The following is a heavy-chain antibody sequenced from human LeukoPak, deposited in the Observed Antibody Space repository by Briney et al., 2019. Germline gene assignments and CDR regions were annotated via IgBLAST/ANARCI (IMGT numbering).Heavy chain of an antibody. Sequence: PGGSLKLSCAASGFTFSSYWMSWVRQAPGKGLEWVANIKQDGSEKYYVDSVKGRFTISRDNAKNSLYLQMNSLRAEDTAVYYCARDAPRGIAVVPAAHDAFDIWGQGTMVTVSS. CDR3: ARDAPRGIAVVPAAHDAFDI. CDR2: IKQDGSEK. CDR1: GFTFSSYW. V-gene: IGHV3-7*03. D-gene: IGHD2-2*01. J-gene: IGHJ3*02.